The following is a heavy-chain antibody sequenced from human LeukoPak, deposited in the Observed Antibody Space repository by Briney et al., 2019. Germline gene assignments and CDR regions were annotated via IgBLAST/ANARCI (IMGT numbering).Heavy chain of an antibody. D-gene: IGHD6-19*01. V-gene: IGHV3-21*01. CDR2: ISSSSSYI. J-gene: IGHJ3*02. CDR3: ARVVAVAGTGAYAFDI. Sequence: PGGSLRLSCAASGFTFSSYSMNWVRQAPGKGLEWVSSISSSSSYIYYADSVKGRFTISRDNAKNSLYLQMNSLGAEDTAVYYCARVVAVAGTGAYAFDIWGQGTMVTVSS. CDR1: GFTFSSYS.